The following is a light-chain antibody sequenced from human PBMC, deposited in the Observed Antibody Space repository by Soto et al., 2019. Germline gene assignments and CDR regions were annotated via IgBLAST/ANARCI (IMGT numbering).Light chain of an antibody. V-gene: IGKV1-5*03. CDR2: KAS. CDR3: QHYFSYPYA. CDR1: QSVLTW. Sequence: DIQMTQSPATLSASVGDTVSITCRASQSVLTWLAWYQQKPGKAPNLLIYKASRLRDGVPSRFSGSGSGTEFTRTISSLRPDDFASYVCQHYFSYPYAFGQGTKLEI. J-gene: IGKJ2*01.